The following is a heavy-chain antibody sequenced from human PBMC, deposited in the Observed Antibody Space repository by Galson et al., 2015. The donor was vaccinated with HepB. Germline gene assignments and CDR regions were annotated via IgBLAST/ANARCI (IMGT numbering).Heavy chain of an antibody. D-gene: IGHD2-2*01. CDR1: GFTFSSYS. Sequence: SLRLSCAASGFTFSSYSMNWVRQAPGKGLEWVSSISSSSSYIYYADSVKGRFTISRDNAKNSLYLQMNSLRAEDTAVYYCARDLSCLWGSCRLNWYFDLCGRGTLVTVSS. J-gene: IGHJ2*01. V-gene: IGHV3-21*01. CDR3: ARDLSCLWGSCRLNWYFDL. CDR2: ISSSSSYI.